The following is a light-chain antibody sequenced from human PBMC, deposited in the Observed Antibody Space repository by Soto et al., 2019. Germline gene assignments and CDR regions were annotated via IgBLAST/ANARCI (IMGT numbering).Light chain of an antibody. CDR1: SGHSSYA. CDR3: QTWGTGFVV. V-gene: IGLV4-69*01. J-gene: IGLJ3*02. CDR2: LNSDGSH. Sequence: QPVLTQSPSASASLGASVKLTCTLSSGHSSYAIAWHQQQPEKGPRYLMKLNSDGSHSKGDGIPDRFSGSSSGAERSLTSSSLHSDDEADSYCQTWGTGFVVFAAGTTLTVL.